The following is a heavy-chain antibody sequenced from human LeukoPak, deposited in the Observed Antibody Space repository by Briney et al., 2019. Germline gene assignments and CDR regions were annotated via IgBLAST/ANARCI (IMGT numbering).Heavy chain of an antibody. CDR2: IKEDGSEK. V-gene: IGHV3-7*01. CDR1: GVTFNTYW. CDR3: ARDYY. J-gene: IGHJ4*02. Sequence: GGSLRLSCAASGVTFNTYWMSWVRQAPGKGLEWVANIKEDGSEKYYVDSVKGRFTISRDNSKNTLYLQMNSLRAEDTAVYYCARDYYWGQGTLVTVSS.